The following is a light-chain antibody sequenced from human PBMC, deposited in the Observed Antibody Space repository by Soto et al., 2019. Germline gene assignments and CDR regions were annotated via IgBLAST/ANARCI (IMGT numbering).Light chain of an antibody. Sequence: QSVLTQPPSASGTPGQRVTISCSGSSSNLGSNTVNWYQQLPGTAPKLLIYSNNQRPSGVPDRFSGSKSGTSASLAISGLQSEDEADYYCAAWEDSLNGDVFGTGTKLTVL. J-gene: IGLJ1*01. V-gene: IGLV1-44*01. CDR1: SSNLGSNT. CDR2: SNN. CDR3: AAWEDSLNGDV.